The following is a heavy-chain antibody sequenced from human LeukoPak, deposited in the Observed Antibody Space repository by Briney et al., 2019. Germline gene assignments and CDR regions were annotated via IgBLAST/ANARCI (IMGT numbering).Heavy chain of an antibody. D-gene: IGHD5-12*01. Sequence: ASVNVSCKAPGGTFSSYAISWVRQAPGQGLEWMGGIIPIFGTANYAQKFQGRVTITADESTSTAYMELSSLRSEDTAVYYCAVNSGYDDSDYYYYGMDVWGQGTTVTVSS. CDR1: GGTFSSYA. V-gene: IGHV1-69*13. CDR2: IIPIFGTA. CDR3: AVNSGYDDSDYYYYGMDV. J-gene: IGHJ6*02.